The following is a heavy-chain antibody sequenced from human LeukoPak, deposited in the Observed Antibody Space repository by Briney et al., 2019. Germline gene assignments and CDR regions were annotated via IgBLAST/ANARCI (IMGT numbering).Heavy chain of an antibody. D-gene: IGHD3-22*01. Sequence: EASVKVSCKASGYTFTSYAMNWVRQAPGQGLEWMGWINTNTGNPTYAQGFTGRFVVSLDTSVSTAYLQISSLKAEDTAVYYCARDLTMTVVAIGYWGQGTLVTVSS. CDR2: INTNTGNP. CDR1: GYTFTSYA. V-gene: IGHV7-4-1*02. J-gene: IGHJ4*02. CDR3: ARDLTMTVVAIGY.